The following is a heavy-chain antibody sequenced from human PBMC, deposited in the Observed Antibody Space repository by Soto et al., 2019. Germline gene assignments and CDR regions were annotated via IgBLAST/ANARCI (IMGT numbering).Heavy chain of an antibody. Sequence: PGGSLRLSCVASGFNLHDHAIHFFGQAPVKGLEWVSGIFWDGNRMDYADSVKGRFFISRDNAKNSLYLQMNSLREDDTALYYCTKDINMGGVDVWGQGTTVTVSS. CDR1: GFNLHDHA. CDR2: IFWDGNRM. CDR3: TKDINMGGVDV. D-gene: IGHD3-10*01. V-gene: IGHV3-9*01. J-gene: IGHJ6*02.